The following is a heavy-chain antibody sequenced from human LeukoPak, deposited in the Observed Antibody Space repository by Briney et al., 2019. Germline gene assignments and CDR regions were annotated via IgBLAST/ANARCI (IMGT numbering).Heavy chain of an antibody. J-gene: IGHJ4*02. CDR2: FDPEAGET. V-gene: IGHV1-24*01. Sequence: ASVTVSCKVSEYALTELSILWVRQTPGKGLECMGGFDPEAGETIYAQKFQGRVTMTEDTSTDTAYMELSSLTSDDTAVYYCAAISTPTTSRAYHFDSWGQGTLVTVSS. D-gene: IGHD5-12*01. CDR1: EYALTELS. CDR3: AAISTPTTSRAYHFDS.